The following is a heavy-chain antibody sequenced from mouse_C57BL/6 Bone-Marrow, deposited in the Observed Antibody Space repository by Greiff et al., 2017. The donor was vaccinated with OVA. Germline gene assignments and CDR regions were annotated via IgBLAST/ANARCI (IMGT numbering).Heavy chain of an antibody. Sequence: EVKLVESGGGLVQPKGSLKLSCAASGFTFNTYAMHWVRQAPGKGLEWVARIRSKSSNYATYYADSVKDTFTISRDDSQSMLYLQMNNLKTEDTAMYYCVRERAYYSNYEFAYWGQGTLVTVSA. CDR1: GFTFNTYA. V-gene: IGHV10-3*01. CDR2: IRSKSSNYAT. J-gene: IGHJ3*01. D-gene: IGHD2-5*01. CDR3: VRERAYYSNYEFAY.